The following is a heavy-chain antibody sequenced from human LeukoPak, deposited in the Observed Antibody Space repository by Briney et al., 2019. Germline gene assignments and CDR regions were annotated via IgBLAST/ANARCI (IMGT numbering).Heavy chain of an antibody. D-gene: IGHD4-17*01. V-gene: IGHV4-59*01. J-gene: IGHJ6*02. CDR1: GGSINNYY. Sequence: SETLSLTCTVSGGSINNYYWNWIRQPPGKGLEWIGYIYDSGTTNYNPSLKSRITISIDTSKNQFSLQLGSVTAADTAVYYCARIPSTVTSRPTGRGTTCYSYFYAPDVWGQGTTVTVSS. CDR2: IYDSGTT. CDR3: ARIPSTVTSRPTGRGTTCYSYFYAPDV.